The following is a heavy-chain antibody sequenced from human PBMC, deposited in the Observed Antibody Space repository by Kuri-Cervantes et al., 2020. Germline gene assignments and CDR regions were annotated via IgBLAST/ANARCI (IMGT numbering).Heavy chain of an antibody. CDR1: GGSVSSGSYY. D-gene: IGHD5-24*01. V-gene: IGHV4-61*01. J-gene: IGHJ4*02. CDR2: IYTSGST. Sequence: SETLSLTCTVSGGSVSSGSYYWSWIRQPPGKGLEWIGRIYTSGSTNYNPSLKSRVTISVDTSKNQFSLKLSSMTAADTAVYYCARLRRDGYNFAYFDYWGQGTLVTVSS. CDR3: ARLRRDGYNFAYFDY.